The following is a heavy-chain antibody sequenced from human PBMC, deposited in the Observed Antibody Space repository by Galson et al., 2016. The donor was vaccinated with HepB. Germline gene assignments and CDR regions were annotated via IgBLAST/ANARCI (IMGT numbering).Heavy chain of an antibody. D-gene: IGHD2-21*01. V-gene: IGHV3-30*04. J-gene: IGHJ1*01. CDR2: ISDDGRKK. Sequence: SLRLSCAASGFTFSSYALHWVRQAPGKGLEWVALISDDGRKKYYADSVKGRFTISRDNSKNTLNVQMNSLRAEDTAVYYCAREGEYCGGDCYSGYFQYWGQGTLVTVSS. CDR3: AREGEYCGGDCYSGYFQY. CDR1: GFTFSSYA.